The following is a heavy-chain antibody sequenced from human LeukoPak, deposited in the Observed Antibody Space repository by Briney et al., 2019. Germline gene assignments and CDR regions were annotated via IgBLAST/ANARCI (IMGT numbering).Heavy chain of an antibody. D-gene: IGHD3-22*01. CDR2: INSDGINT. CDR1: GFTFSNYW. J-gene: IGHJ5*02. Sequence: GGSLRLSCAASGFTFSNYWMHWVRQAPGKGLVWVSRINSDGINTSYADSVKGRFTISRDNAKNALNLQMNSQRAEDTAVYYCARDLGQYYDTSDNWFDPWGQGTLVTVSS. V-gene: IGHV3-74*01. CDR3: ARDLGQYYDTSDNWFDP.